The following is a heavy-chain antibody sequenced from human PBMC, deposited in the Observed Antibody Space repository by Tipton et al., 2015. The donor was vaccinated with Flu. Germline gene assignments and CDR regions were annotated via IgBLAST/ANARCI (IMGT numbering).Heavy chain of an antibody. Sequence: SLRLSCAASGFTFSSCGMSWVRQAPGKGLEWVAAFSGSGGKTFFADSVKGRFTISRDNSKNTLYLQMNSLRAEDTAVYYCAKVIPELVAGLDFWGQGTLVTVSS. J-gene: IGHJ4*02. CDR3: AKVIPELVAGLDF. CDR2: FSGSGGKT. CDR1: GFTFSSCG. V-gene: IGHV3-23*01. D-gene: IGHD6-19*01.